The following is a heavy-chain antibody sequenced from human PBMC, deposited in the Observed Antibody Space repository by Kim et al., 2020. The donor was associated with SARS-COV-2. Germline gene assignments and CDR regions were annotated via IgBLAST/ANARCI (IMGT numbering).Heavy chain of an antibody. D-gene: IGHD3-22*01. CDR1: GFTFSSYG. Sequence: GGSLRLSCAASGFTFSSYGMHWVRQAPGKGLEWVAVISYDGSNKYYADSVKGRFTISRDNSKNTLYLQMNSLRAEDTAVYYCAKVNRPQPTRVADYYYDSSGYYPYYYYYGMDVWGQGTTVTVSS. J-gene: IGHJ6*02. CDR3: AKVNRPQPTRVADYYYDSSGYYPYYYYYGMDV. CDR2: ISYDGSNK. V-gene: IGHV3-30*18.